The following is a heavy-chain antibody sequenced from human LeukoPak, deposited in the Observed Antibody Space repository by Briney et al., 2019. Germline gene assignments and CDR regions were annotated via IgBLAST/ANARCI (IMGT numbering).Heavy chain of an antibody. Sequence: PGGSLRLSCAASGFTVSSNYMGWVRQAPGKGLEWVSVIYSGGSTYYADSVKGRFTISRDNSKNTLYLQMNSLRAEDTAVYYCARQVAGGSYYGFFDYWGQGTLVTVSS. CDR2: IYSGGST. J-gene: IGHJ4*02. V-gene: IGHV3-53*01. D-gene: IGHD1-26*01. CDR1: GFTVSSNY. CDR3: ARQVAGGSYYGFFDY.